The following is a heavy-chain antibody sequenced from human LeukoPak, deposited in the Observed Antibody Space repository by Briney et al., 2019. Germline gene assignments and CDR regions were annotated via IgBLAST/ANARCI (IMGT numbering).Heavy chain of an antibody. V-gene: IGHV1-69*04. Sequence: SVKVSCKASGGTFSSYAISWVRQAPGQGLEWMGRIIPILGIANYAQKFQGRVTITADKSTSIAYMELSSLRSEDTAIYYCASPYYYDSSGQTANSFDIWGQGTMVTVSS. CDR3: ASPYYYDSSGQTANSFDI. D-gene: IGHD3-22*01. CDR1: GGTFSSYA. CDR2: IIPILGIA. J-gene: IGHJ3*02.